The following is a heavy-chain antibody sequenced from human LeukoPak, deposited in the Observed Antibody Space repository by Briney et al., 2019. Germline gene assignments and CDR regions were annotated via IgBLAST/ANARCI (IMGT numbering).Heavy chain of an antibody. CDR3: AGGGLSNIVVVPAARNGMDV. V-gene: IGHV4-34*01. CDR1: GGSISTYY. J-gene: IGHJ6*02. D-gene: IGHD2-2*01. CDR2: INHSGST. Sequence: SETLSLTCTVSGGSISTYYWSWIRQPPGKGLEWIGEINHSGSTNYNPSLKSRVTISVDTSKNQFSLKLSSVTAADTAVYYCAGGGLSNIVVVPAARNGMDVWGQGTTVTVSS.